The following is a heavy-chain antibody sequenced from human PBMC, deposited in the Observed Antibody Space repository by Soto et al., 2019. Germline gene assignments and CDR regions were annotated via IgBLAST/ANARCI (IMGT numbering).Heavy chain of an antibody. D-gene: IGHD6-13*01. CDR1: GFTVSSSY. Sequence: GGSLRLSCVASGFTVSSSYMSWVRQAPGKGLEWVSVLYSGGSTYYTDSVKGRFTISRDNSKNTLYLQMNSLRAEDTAVYYCARDAWTSRWWGHWGQGALVTVSS. V-gene: IGHV3-66*01. CDR2: LYSGGST. CDR3: ARDAWTSRWWGH. J-gene: IGHJ4*02.